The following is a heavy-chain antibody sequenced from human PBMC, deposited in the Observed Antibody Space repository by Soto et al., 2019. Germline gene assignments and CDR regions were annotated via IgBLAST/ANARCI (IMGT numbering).Heavy chain of an antibody. V-gene: IGHV3-21*01. CDR3: ASGSGMGYYGMDV. CDR2: ISSSSSYI. CDR1: GFTFSSYS. Sequence: LRLSCAASGFTFSSYSMNWVRQAPGKGLEWVSSISSSSSYIYYADSVKGRFTISRDNAKNSLYLQMNSLRAEDTAVYYCASGSGMGYYGMDVWGQGTTVTVSS. D-gene: IGHD1-26*01. J-gene: IGHJ6*02.